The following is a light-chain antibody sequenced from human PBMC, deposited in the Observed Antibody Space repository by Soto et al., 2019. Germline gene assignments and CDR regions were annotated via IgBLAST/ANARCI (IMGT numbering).Light chain of an antibody. V-gene: IGKV1-5*01. CDR1: QNIDNW. Sequence: DIQMTQSPSTLSASVGVRVTITCRASQNIDNWLAWYQQRPGKAPNLLIYAASTLETGVPSRFSGSGSGTEFTLTIRSLQPDDFATYYCQQFSSYSTFGQGTKVEIK. J-gene: IGKJ1*01. CDR3: QQFSSYST. CDR2: AAS.